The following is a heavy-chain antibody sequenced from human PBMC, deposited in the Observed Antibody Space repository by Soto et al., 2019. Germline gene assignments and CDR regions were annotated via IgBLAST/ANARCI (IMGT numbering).Heavy chain of an antibody. CDR1: GGSISSYY. CDR3: ARDVRYFDWLLYWFDP. Sequence: KPSETLSLTCTVSGGSISSYYWSWIRQPAGKGLEWIGRIYTSGSTNYNPSLKSRVTMSVDTSKNQFSLKLSSVTATDTAVYYCARDVRYFDWLLYWFDPWGQGTLVTVSS. CDR2: IYTSGST. V-gene: IGHV4-4*07. D-gene: IGHD3-9*01. J-gene: IGHJ5*02.